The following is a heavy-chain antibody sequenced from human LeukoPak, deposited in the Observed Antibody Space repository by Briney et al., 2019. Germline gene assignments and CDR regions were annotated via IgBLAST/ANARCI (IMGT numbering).Heavy chain of an antibody. CDR1: GFTFTKYW. Sequence: GGSLRLSCAASGFTFTKYWMTWVRQAPGKGLEWVSVIYSGGSTYYADSVKGRFTISRDNSKNTLYLQMNSLRAEDTAVYYCARMGGLRYFDWAPLGAYYFDYWGQGTLVTVSS. J-gene: IGHJ4*02. D-gene: IGHD3-9*01. CDR2: IYSGGST. V-gene: IGHV3-66*01. CDR3: ARMGGLRYFDWAPLGAYYFDY.